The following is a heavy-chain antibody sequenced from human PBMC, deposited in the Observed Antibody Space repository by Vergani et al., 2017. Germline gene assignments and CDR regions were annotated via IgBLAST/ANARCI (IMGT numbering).Heavy chain of an antibody. CDR1: GGSISPYY. D-gene: IGHD6-6*01. Sequence: QVQLQESGPGLVKPSETLSLTCIVSGGSISPYYWSWIRLPARKGLEWIGHINTSESTNYNPSLKSRVNMSVDTSKNQFSLKLSSVTAAATAVYYCARQYSSSVGFLAYWGQGTLVTVSS. J-gene: IGHJ4*03. V-gene: IGHV4-4*07. CDR3: ARQYSSSVGFLAY. CDR2: INTSEST.